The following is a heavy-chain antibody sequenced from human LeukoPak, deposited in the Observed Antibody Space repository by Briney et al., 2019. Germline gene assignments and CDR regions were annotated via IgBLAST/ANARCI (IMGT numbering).Heavy chain of an antibody. CDR3: ARDAPGNTALDY. D-gene: IGHD5-18*01. CDR2: ISGYGSST. Sequence: GGSLRLSCAASGFTFVSYWMHWVRQAPGKGLVWVSRISGYGSSTDFADSVKGRFTISRDNAKNTLYLQMNSLRAEDTAAYYCARDAPGNTALDYWGQGTLVTVSS. V-gene: IGHV3-74*01. J-gene: IGHJ4*02. CDR1: GFTFVSYW.